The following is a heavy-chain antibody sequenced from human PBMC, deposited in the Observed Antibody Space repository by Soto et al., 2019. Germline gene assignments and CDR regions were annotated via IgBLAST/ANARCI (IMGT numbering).Heavy chain of an antibody. CDR2: IYWDDDK. CDR3: AHRVLRTVFGLVTSAAIYVAF. Sequence: QITLNESGPTVVRPTETLTLTCRFSGFSLTTSGVGVGWIRQSPGKAPEWLALIYWDDDKRYSASLKSRLTSTKDTYKNQVVLTVSDLAPTDTATYYCAHRVLRTVFGLVTSAAIYVAFWGQGTPVAVSS. CDR1: GFSLTTSGVG. J-gene: IGHJ4*02. V-gene: IGHV2-5*02. D-gene: IGHD3-3*01.